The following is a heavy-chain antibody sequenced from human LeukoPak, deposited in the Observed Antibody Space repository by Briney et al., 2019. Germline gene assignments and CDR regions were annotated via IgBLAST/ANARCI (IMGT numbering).Heavy chain of an antibody. V-gene: IGHV3-23*01. D-gene: IGHD2-15*01. CDR3: AKVVAARLGAFDI. J-gene: IGHJ3*02. CDR2: ISGSGGST. CDR1: GFTFSSYA. Sequence: GASLRLSCAASGFTFSSYAMSWVRQAPGKGLEWVSAISGSGGSTYYADSVKGRFTISRDNSKNTLYLQMNSLRAEDTAVYYCAKVVAARLGAFDIGGQGTMVTVSS.